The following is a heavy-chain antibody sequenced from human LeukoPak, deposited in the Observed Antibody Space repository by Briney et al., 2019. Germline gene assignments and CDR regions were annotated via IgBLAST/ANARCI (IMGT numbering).Heavy chain of an antibody. J-gene: IGHJ4*02. V-gene: IGHV3-23*01. CDR2: ISGSGGST. CDR1: GFTFSSYA. CDR3: AKDKSMVRELDY. Sequence: GGSLRLSCAASGFTFSSYAMSWVRQAPGKGLEWVSAISGSGGSTYYADSVKGQFTISRDNSKNTLFLQMNTLRAEDTAVYYCAKDKSMVRELDYWGQGTLVTVSS. D-gene: IGHD3-10*01.